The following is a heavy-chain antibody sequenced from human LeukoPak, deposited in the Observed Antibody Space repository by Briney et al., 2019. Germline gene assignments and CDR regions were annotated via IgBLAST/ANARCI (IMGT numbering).Heavy chain of an antibody. V-gene: IGHV3-48*03. D-gene: IGHD3-16*01. CDR2: ISSSGGTI. J-gene: IGHJ3*02. CDR1: GSTFSSYE. Sequence: PGGSLRLSCAASGSTFSSYEMNWVRQAPGKGLEWLSYISSSGGTIYYADSVKGRFTISRDNAKNSLYLQMNSLRAEDTAVYYCARHDGDAFDIWGQGTMVTVSS. CDR3: ARHDGDAFDI.